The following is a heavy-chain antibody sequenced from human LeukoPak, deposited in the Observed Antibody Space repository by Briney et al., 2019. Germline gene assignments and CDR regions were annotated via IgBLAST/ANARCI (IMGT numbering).Heavy chain of an antibody. CDR2: IYYSGST. J-gene: IGHJ4*02. D-gene: IGHD6-13*01. CDR3: ARHSYSSSWSALFDY. V-gene: IGHV4-30-4*07. Sequence: SETLSLTCAVSGGSISSGGYSWSWIRQPPGKGLEWIGYIYYSGSTYYNPSLKSRVTISVDTSKNQFSLKLSSVTAADTAVYYCARHSYSSSWSALFDYWGQGTLVTVSS. CDR1: GGSISSGGYS.